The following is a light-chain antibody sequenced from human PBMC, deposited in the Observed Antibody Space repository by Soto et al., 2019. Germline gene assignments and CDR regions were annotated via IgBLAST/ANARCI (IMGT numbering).Light chain of an antibody. Sequence: EIVLTQSPGTLSLSPGERATLSCRASQSVSSSYLAWYQQKPGQAPRLLIYGASSRATGIQDRFSGSGSGTDFTLTISRLEPEDFAVYYCQQYASSSITFGQGTRLEIK. CDR1: QSVSSSY. CDR3: QQYASSSIT. V-gene: IGKV3-20*01. CDR2: GAS. J-gene: IGKJ5*01.